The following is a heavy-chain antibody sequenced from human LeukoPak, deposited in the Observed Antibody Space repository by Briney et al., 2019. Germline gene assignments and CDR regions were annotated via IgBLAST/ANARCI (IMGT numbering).Heavy chain of an antibody. Sequence: GASVKLSCKTSGYTFTGYYIHWVRQAPGQGLEWMGWINPNSGDTKYAQKFQGRVTLTRDTSISAAYMELNKLRSDDTAVYYCARLGSTISTANWGQGTLVTVSS. CDR1: GYTFTGYY. J-gene: IGHJ4*02. CDR2: INPNSGDT. V-gene: IGHV1-2*02. D-gene: IGHD2-2*01. CDR3: ARLGSTISTAN.